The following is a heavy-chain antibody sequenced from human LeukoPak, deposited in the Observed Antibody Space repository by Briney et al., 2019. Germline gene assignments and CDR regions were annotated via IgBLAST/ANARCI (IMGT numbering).Heavy chain of an antibody. J-gene: IGHJ2*01. CDR1: GGSISSYY. Sequence: PSETLSLTCTVSGGSISSYYWSWIRQPPGKGLEWIAYIYYSGSTNYSPSLKSRVTISVDTSKNQFSLKMSSVTAADTAVYYCARRFDLRGRGTLVTVSS. CDR2: IYYSGST. CDR3: ARRFDL. V-gene: IGHV4-59*01.